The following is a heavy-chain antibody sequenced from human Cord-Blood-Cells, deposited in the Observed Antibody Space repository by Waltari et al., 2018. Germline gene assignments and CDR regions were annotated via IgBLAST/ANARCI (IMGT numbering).Heavy chain of an antibody. CDR3: ARDRGSSYYFDY. Sequence: QVQLMQSGAEVKKPGASVKVSCKASGYTFTSYAMHWVRQAPGQRLEWMGWINAGNGNTKYSQKFQGRVTITRDTSASTAYMELSSLRSEDTAVYYCARDRGSSYYFDYWGQGTLVTVSS. J-gene: IGHJ4*02. V-gene: IGHV1-3*01. D-gene: IGHD6-6*01. CDR2: INAGNGNT. CDR1: GYTFTSYA.